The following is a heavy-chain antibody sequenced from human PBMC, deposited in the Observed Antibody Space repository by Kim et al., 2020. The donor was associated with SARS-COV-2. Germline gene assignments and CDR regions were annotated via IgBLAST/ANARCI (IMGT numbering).Heavy chain of an antibody. CDR2: ISYDGSNK. J-gene: IGHJ6*02. CDR1: GFTFSSYG. D-gene: IGHD6-19*01. Sequence: GGSLRLSCAASGFTFSSYGMHWVRQAPGKGLEWVAVISYDGSNKYYADSVKGRFTISRDNSKNTLYLQMNSLRAEDTAVYYCAKDNRCESGWYFSACYYYYGMDVWGQGTTVTVSS. CDR3: AKDNRCESGWYFSACYYYYGMDV. V-gene: IGHV3-30*18.